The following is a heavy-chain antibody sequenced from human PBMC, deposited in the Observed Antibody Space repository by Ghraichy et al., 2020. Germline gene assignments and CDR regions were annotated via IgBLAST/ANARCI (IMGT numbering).Heavy chain of an antibody. CDR2: INPNSGGT. CDR1: GYTFTGYY. V-gene: IGHV1-2*04. Sequence: ASVKVSCKASGYTFTGYYMHWVRQAPGQGLEWMGWINPNSGGTNYAQKFQGWVTMTRDTSISTAYMELSRLRSDDTAVYYCARGGIVVVPAASNYFDYWGQGTLVTVSS. J-gene: IGHJ4*02. CDR3: ARGGIVVVPAASNYFDY. D-gene: IGHD2-2*01.